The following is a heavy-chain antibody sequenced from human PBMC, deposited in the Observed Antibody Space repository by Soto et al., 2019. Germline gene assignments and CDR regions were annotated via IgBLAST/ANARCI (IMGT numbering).Heavy chain of an antibody. Sequence: QITLKESGPTLVKPTQTLTLTCTFSGFTLSTSGVGVGWIRQPPGKALEWLALIYWDDDKRYTPSLKSRITITKETSKNQVVLTMTNMDPVDTATYHCAHYGDYRSAFDIWGQGTMVTVSS. CDR2: IYWDDDK. J-gene: IGHJ3*02. D-gene: IGHD4-17*01. CDR3: AHYGDYRSAFDI. CDR1: GFTLSTSGVG. V-gene: IGHV2-5*02.